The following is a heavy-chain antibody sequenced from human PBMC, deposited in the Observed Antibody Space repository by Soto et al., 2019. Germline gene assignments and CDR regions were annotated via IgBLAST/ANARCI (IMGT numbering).Heavy chain of an antibody. CDR2: IYYSGST. Sequence: SSETLSLTCTVSGGSISSSSYYWGWIRQPPGKGLEWIGSIYYSGSTYYNPSLKSRVTISVDTSKNQFSLKLSSVTAADTAVYYCASSHAGGYGYYFDYWGQGTLVTVSS. J-gene: IGHJ4*02. D-gene: IGHD5-12*01. CDR1: GGSISSSSYY. V-gene: IGHV4-39*01. CDR3: ASSHAGGYGYYFDY.